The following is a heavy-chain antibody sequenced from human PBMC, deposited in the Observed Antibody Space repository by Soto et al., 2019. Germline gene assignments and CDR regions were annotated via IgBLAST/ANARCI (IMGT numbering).Heavy chain of an antibody. Sequence: QVQLVQSGAEVQKPGASVKVSCKASGYIFNNYGISWVRQAPGQGLEWMGWIYSKEGKINFAQKFQGRVPLTTDTSTSTAYIELRSLRFDDSAVYFCARDIAYDIDYWGQGTLVTVSS. CDR1: GYIFNNYG. CDR3: ARDIAYDIDY. J-gene: IGHJ4*02. V-gene: IGHV1-18*01. CDR2: IYSKEGKI. D-gene: IGHD5-12*01.